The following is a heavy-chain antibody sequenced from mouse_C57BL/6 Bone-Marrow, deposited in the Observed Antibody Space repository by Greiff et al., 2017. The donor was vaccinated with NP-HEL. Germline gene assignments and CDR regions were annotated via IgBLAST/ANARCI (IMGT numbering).Heavy chain of an antibody. V-gene: IGHV5-6*01. CDR2: ISSGGSYT. CDR3: ASLYYDYPYFDY. CDR1: GFTFSSYG. J-gene: IGHJ2*01. Sequence: EVQLVESGGDLVKPGGSLKLSCAASGFTFSSYGMSWVRQTPDKRLEWVATISSGGSYTYYPDSVKGRFTISRDNAKNTLYLQMSSLKSEDTAMSCCASLYYDYPYFDYWGQGTTLTVSS. D-gene: IGHD2-4*01.